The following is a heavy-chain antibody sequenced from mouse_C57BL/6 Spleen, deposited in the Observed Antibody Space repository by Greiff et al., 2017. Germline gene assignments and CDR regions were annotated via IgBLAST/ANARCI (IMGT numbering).Heavy chain of an antibody. CDR1: GYTFTSYW. V-gene: IGHV1-55*01. J-gene: IGHJ2*01. D-gene: IGHD2-4*01. Sequence: QVQLQQPGAELVQPGASVKMSCKASGYTFTSYWITWVKQRPGQGLEWIGDIYPGSGSTKYTEKFKSKATLTVDTYSSTADLQLSSLTSEDSAVYYCARGGDYDGRNFDDWGQGTTLTVSS. CDR2: IYPGSGST. CDR3: ARGGDYDGRNFDD.